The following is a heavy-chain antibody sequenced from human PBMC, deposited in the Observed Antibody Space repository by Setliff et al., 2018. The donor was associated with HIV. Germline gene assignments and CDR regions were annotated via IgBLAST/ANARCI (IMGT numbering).Heavy chain of an antibody. V-gene: IGHV1-69*13. CDR1: GGSFSNYA. Sequence: ASVKVSCKASGGSFSNYAFSWVRQAPGQGLEWMGGFVPIFGSANYAQKFQGRLTITADESTTTVYMELSRFRSEDTAVYYCARGRYYDSGTYFTETWGQGTLVTVSS. CDR3: ARGRYYDSGTYFTET. D-gene: IGHD3-10*01. J-gene: IGHJ5*02. CDR2: FVPIFGSA.